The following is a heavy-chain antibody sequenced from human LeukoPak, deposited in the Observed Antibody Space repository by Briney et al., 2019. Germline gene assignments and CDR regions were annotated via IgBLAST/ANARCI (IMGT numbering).Heavy chain of an antibody. CDR3: ASRIVGATRGHDAFDI. CDR1: GYTFTSYD. V-gene: IGHV1-8*01. D-gene: IGHD1-26*01. J-gene: IGHJ3*02. CDR2: MNPNSGNT. Sequence: ASVKVSCKASGYTFTSYDINWVRQATGQGLEWMGWMNPNSGNTGYAQKFQGRVTMTRNTSISTAYMELSSLRSEDTAVYYCASRIVGATRGHDAFDIWGQGTMVTVSS.